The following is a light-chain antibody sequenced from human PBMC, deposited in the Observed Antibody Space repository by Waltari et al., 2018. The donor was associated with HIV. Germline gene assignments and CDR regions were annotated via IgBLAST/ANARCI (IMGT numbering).Light chain of an antibody. Sequence: DIQMTQSPSTLSASVGDGVTISCRASQTINNWLAWYQQKPGQAPKLLIYQASKLESGVPSMFRGTRSGTEFTLTISSLQPDDFATYYCQQYNTFPYTFGQGTKLEIK. CDR3: QQYNTFPYT. V-gene: IGKV1-5*03. J-gene: IGKJ2*01. CDR1: QTINNW. CDR2: QAS.